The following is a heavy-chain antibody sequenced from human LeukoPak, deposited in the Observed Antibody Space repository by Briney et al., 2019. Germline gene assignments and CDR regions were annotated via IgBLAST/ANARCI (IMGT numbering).Heavy chain of an antibody. CDR3: ASVYKYGMDV. V-gene: IGHV1-46*01. J-gene: IGHJ6*02. CDR2: INPSGGST. Sequence: ASVRVSCKASGYTLTSYYLHWVRQAPGQGREWVAIINPSGGSTSHAQKFQGRVTMTRDTSASTVYMELSSLRPEDTAVYYCASVYKYGMDVWGQGTTVTVSS. CDR1: GYTLTSYY.